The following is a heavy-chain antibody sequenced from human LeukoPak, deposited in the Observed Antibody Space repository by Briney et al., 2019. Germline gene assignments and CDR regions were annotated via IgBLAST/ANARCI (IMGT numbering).Heavy chain of an antibody. V-gene: IGHV3-21*01. CDR1: GFTFSSYS. J-gene: IGHJ4*02. D-gene: IGHD5-24*01. CDR3: ARGENNYGYYYFDY. Sequence: GGSLRLPCAASGFTFSSYSMNWVRQAPGKGLEWVSSISRSSNYIYYADSVKGRFTISRDNAKNSLYLQINSLRAEDTSVYYCARGENNYGYYYFDYWGQGTLVTVSS. CDR2: ISRSSNYI.